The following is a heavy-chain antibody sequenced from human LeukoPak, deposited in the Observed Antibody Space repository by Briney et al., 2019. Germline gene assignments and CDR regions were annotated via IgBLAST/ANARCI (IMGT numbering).Heavy chain of an antibody. Sequence: GGSLRLSCTASGFTFSNYAMSWVRQAPGKGLEWVSYISSSSTTIYYADSVKGRFTISRDNAKNSLYLQMNSLRDEDTAVYYCARDLRVRGVYYFDYWGQGTLVTVSS. D-gene: IGHD3-10*01. CDR3: ARDLRVRGVYYFDY. CDR1: GFTFSNYA. CDR2: ISSSSTTI. J-gene: IGHJ4*02. V-gene: IGHV3-48*02.